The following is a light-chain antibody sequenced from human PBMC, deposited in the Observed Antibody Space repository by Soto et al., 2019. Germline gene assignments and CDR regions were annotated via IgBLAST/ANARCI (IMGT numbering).Light chain of an antibody. CDR1: SSDVGDNY. CDR2: EVS. V-gene: IGLV2-8*01. CDR3: SAYAGSNNVV. J-gene: IGLJ1*01. Sequence: QSALTQPPSASGSPGQSGTISCTGTSSDVGDNYVSWYQQHLGKAPNLIIYEVSQRPSGVPDRFSGSKSGNTASLTVSGLQTEDEADYYCSAYAGSNNVVFGSGTKVTV.